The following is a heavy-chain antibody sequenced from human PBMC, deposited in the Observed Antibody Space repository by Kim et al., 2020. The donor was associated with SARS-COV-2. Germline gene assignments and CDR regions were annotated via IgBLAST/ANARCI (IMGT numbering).Heavy chain of an antibody. Sequence: GGSLRLSCAASGFTFSSYAMSWVRQAPGKGLEWVSVIYSGGSSTYYADSVKGRFTISRDNSKNTLYLQMNSLRAEDTAVYYCAKALSWVTSSSDAVDIWGEGTMVTVSS. CDR1: GFTFSSYA. D-gene: IGHD2-21*02. J-gene: IGHJ3*02. V-gene: IGHV3-23*03. CDR3: AKALSWVTSSSDAVDI. CDR2: IYSGGSST.